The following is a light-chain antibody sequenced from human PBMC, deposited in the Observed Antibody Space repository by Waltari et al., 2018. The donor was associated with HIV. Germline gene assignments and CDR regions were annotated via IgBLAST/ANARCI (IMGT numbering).Light chain of an antibody. CDR1: YNVHQW. Sequence: DIQVTQSPSTLSSFVGDRVSITCRASYNVHQWLAWYQQKPGQAPKLLIYEASTLESGVPSRFSGSGSGTEFTLTITNRQPEDSATYFCQHYANYYSFGQGTRLEI. CDR3: QHYANYYS. V-gene: IGKV1-5*03. J-gene: IGKJ2*01. CDR2: EAS.